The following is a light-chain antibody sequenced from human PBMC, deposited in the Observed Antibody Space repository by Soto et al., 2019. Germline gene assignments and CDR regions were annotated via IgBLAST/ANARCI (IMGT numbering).Light chain of an antibody. CDR3: QQYTTFST. CDR2: KAS. V-gene: IGKV1-5*03. CDR1: QSINNW. Sequence: DIQMTQSPSTLSASVGDRVTITCRASQSINNWLAWYQQKPGKAPKLLIYKASTLESGVPPRFSGSGSGTEFTLTISSLQPDDFATYYCQQYTTFSTFGQGTKLEIK. J-gene: IGKJ2*01.